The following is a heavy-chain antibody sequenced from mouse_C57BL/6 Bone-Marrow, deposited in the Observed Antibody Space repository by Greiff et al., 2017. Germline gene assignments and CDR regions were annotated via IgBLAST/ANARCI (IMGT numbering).Heavy chain of an antibody. J-gene: IGHJ4*01. Sequence: VQLQQPGAELVMPGASVKLSCKASGYTFTSYWMHWVKQRPGQGLEWIGEIDPSDSYTNYNQKFKGKSTLTVDNSSSTAYMQLSSLTSEDSAVDYCAGRELRWTPYYAMDYWGQGTSVTVSS. D-gene: IGHD3-2*02. CDR2: IDPSDSYT. CDR3: AGRELRWTPYYAMDY. CDR1: GYTFTSYW. V-gene: IGHV1-69*01.